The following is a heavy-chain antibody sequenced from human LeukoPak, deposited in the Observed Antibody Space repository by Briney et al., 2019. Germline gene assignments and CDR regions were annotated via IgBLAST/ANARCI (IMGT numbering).Heavy chain of an antibody. CDR1: GFTFSSFV. Sequence: GGSLRLSCAASGFTFSSFVMSWVRQAPGKGLEWVSAISGSGDNTYYADSVKGRFTISRDNSKNTLYLQMNSLRAEDTAVYYCAHISSSWPDYWGQGTLVTVSS. CDR2: ISGSGDNT. CDR3: AHISSSWPDY. J-gene: IGHJ4*02. D-gene: IGHD6-13*01. V-gene: IGHV3-23*01.